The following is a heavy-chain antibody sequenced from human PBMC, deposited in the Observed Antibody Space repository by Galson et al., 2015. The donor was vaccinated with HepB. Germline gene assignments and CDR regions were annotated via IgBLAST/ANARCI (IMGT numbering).Heavy chain of an antibody. V-gene: IGHV1-69*13. Sequence: SVKVSCKASGGTFSSYAISWVRQAPGQGPEWMGGIIPIFGTANYAQKFQGRVTITADEPTSTAYMELSSLRSEDTAVYYCARPPLAAAGHMTYFDYWGQGTLVTVSS. D-gene: IGHD6-13*01. CDR1: GGTFSSYA. CDR3: ARPPLAAAGHMTYFDY. J-gene: IGHJ4*02. CDR2: IIPIFGTA.